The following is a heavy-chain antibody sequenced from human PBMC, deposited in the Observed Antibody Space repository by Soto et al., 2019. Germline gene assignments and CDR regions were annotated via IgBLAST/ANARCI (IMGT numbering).Heavy chain of an antibody. CDR1: GYSFSTYY. V-gene: IGHV5-51*01. J-gene: IGHJ5*02. CDR2: IYPDDSDT. Sequence: PGESLKISCKGSGYSFSTYYIGWVRQMPGKGLEWMGIIYPDDSDTKYSSSFQGQVTISADKSINTAYLHWSSLKASDTALYYCVRIRDKLLWHNWFDPWGQGTLVTASS. D-gene: IGHD3-10*01. CDR3: VRIRDKLLWHNWFDP.